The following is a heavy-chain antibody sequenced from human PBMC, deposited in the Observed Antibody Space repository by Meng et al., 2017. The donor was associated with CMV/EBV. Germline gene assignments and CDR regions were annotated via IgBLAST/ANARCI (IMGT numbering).Heavy chain of an antibody. CDR2: IRYDGSNK. D-gene: IGHD2-2*01. CDR1: GFTFSSYG. CDR3: AKGIVVVPAASYYYGMDV. V-gene: IGHV3-30*02. J-gene: IGHJ6*02. Sequence: SCKASGFTFSSYGMHWVRQAPGKGLEWVAFIRYDGSNKYYADSVKGRFTISRDNSKNTLYLQMNSLRAEDTAVYYCAKGIVVVPAASYYYGMDVWGQGTTVTVSS.